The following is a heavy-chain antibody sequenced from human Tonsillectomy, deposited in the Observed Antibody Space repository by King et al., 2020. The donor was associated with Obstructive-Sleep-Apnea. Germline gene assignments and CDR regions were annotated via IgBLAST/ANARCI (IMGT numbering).Heavy chain of an antibody. D-gene: IGHD2-2*03. V-gene: IGHV1-69*09. Sequence: VQLVESGTEVKNPGSSVKVSCKASGGSFDNHVISWVRQDPGQGLEWLGRISPLLGITDYAQRFQDKVTITADKSTDTVYMKLSGLKSEDTAMYYCARDPRGFGVGYGHTFDNWGQGSLVIVSS. CDR2: ISPLLGIT. CDR3: ARDPRGFGVGYGHTFDN. J-gene: IGHJ4*02. CDR1: GGSFDNHV.